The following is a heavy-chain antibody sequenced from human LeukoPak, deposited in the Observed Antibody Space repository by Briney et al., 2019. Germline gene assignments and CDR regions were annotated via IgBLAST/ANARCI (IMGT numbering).Heavy chain of an antibody. CDR2: IKQDGSEK. D-gene: IGHD2-2*01. V-gene: IGHV3-7*01. Sequence: GGSLRLSCAASGFTFSSYWMSWVRQAPGKGLEWVANIKQDGSEKYYVDSVEGRFTISRDNAKNSLYLQMNSLRAEDTAVYYCARASIVVVPAQTITYYYMDVWGKGTTVTVSS. J-gene: IGHJ6*03. CDR1: GFTFSSYW. CDR3: ARASIVVVPAQTITYYYMDV.